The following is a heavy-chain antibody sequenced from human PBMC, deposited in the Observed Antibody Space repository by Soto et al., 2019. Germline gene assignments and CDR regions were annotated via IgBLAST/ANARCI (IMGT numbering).Heavy chain of an antibody. D-gene: IGHD3-22*01. V-gene: IGHV3-30*18. CDR3: AKAYYYDSRGYYDNYYAMDV. CDR1: GFTLSGFA. CDR2: ISNDGTNQ. Sequence: QMQLVESGGGVVQPVRSLRLSCDASGFTLSGFAMHWVRQAPGQGLEWVAVISNDGTNQYYSESVKGRFTISRDNSKNTLYLQMNNLRAEDTAVYYCAKAYYYDSRGYYDNYYAMDVWGQGTTVTVSS. J-gene: IGHJ6*02.